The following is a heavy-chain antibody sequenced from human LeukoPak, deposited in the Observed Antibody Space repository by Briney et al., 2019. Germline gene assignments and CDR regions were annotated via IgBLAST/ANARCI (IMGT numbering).Heavy chain of an antibody. D-gene: IGHD3-22*01. CDR2: IYYSGST. CDR3: ARLGYYDSSGYYPFDY. J-gene: IGHJ4*02. V-gene: IGHV4-59*08. CDR1: GGSISSYY. Sequence: SETLSLTRTVSGGSISSYYWSWIRQPPGKGLEWIGYIYYSGSTNYNPSLKSRVTISVDTSKNQFSLKLSSVTAADTAVYYCARLGYYDSSGYYPFDYWGQGTLVTVSS.